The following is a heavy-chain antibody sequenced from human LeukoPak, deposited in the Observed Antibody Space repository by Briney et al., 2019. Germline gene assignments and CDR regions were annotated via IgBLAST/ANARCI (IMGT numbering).Heavy chain of an antibody. J-gene: IGHJ4*02. CDR1: GGSISSNTYY. D-gene: IGHD6-19*01. Sequence: SETLSLTCTVSGGSISSNTYYWAWIRQPPGKWLEWIGTISSSGTTYYNPSLKSRVTISLDTSKNQFSLKLSSVTATDTSVYYCARHRDNSRVAVAYWGQGILVTVSS. V-gene: IGHV4-39*01. CDR3: ARHRDNSRVAVAY. CDR2: ISSSGTT.